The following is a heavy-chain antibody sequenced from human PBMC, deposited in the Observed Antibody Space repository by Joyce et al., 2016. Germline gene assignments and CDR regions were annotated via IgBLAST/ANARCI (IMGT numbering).Heavy chain of an antibody. D-gene: IGHD6-19*01. CDR3: ARGGYTSGWDDAFDI. J-gene: IGHJ3*02. CDR2: FYYDGTT. V-gene: IGHV4-31*03. Sequence: QLQLQESGPGLVKPSQTLSLTCTVSGGSIASIGNYWTWIRQHPGKGLEWIGYFYYDGTTDYNPSLKSRITISGDTSKNQFSLNLKSVTAADAAVYFCARGGYTSGWDDAFDIWGQGTVVIVSS. CDR1: GGSIASIGNY.